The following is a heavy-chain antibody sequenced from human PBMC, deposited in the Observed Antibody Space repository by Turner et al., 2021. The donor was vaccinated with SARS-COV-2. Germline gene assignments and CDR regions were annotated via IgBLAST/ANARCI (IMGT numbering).Heavy chain of an antibody. Sequence: VQLVESGGGVVQPGGSLRLSCAASGFTFDDYAMHWVRQAPGKGLEWVALISYDGSNKYYADSVKGRFTISRDNSKNTLYLQMNSLRVEDTAVYYCARDLGGFFDPWGQGTLVTVSS. J-gene: IGHJ5*02. V-gene: IGHV3-30*04. CDR2: ISYDGSNK. CDR3: ARDLGGFFDP. CDR1: GFTFDDYA. D-gene: IGHD3-10*01.